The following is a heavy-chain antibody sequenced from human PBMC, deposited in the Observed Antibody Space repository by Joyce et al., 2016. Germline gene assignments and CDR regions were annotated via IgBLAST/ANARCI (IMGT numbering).Heavy chain of an antibody. J-gene: IGHJ4*02. D-gene: IGHD1-26*01. CDR1: GFSFSYYG. V-gene: IGHV3-30*18. CDR3: AKDGTVSGSHYYYFDN. Sequence: QMQVVESGGGVVQPGRSLRLSCAASGFSFSYYGMHWVRQAPGKGLEWVAVRSYDGSNDYYADFVKGRFTISRDNSKNTVYLQMNSLRVEDTAVYYFAKDGTVSGSHYYYFDNWGQGTLVTVSS. CDR2: RSYDGSND.